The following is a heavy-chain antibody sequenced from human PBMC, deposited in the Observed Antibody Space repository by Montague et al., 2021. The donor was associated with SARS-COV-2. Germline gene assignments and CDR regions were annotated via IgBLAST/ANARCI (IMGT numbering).Heavy chain of an antibody. Sequence: SETLSLTCTVSGGSISSSSYYWGWIRQPPGKGLEWIGSIYYSGSTYYNPSLKSRVTISVDTSKNQFSLKLSSVTAADTAVYYCARGSGWLENAFDIGGKGTMFTVS. D-gene: IGHD6-19*01. V-gene: IGHV4-39*07. CDR1: GGSISSSSYY. CDR2: IYYSGST. CDR3: ARGSGWLENAFDI. J-gene: IGHJ3*02.